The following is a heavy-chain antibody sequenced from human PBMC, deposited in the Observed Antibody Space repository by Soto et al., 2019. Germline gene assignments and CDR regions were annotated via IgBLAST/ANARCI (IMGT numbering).Heavy chain of an antibody. V-gene: IGHV4-31*11. CDR3: ARVSLAKRRLLDY. CDR1: GGSISSGGYY. CDR2: IYYSGST. Sequence: QVPLQQWGAGLLKPSETLSLTCAVYGGSISSGGYYWSWIRQHPGKGLEWIGYIYYSGSTYYNPSLKSRVTISVDTSKNQFSLKLSSVTAADTAVYYCARVSLAKRRLLDYWGQGTLVTVSS. D-gene: IGHD5-18*01. J-gene: IGHJ4*02.